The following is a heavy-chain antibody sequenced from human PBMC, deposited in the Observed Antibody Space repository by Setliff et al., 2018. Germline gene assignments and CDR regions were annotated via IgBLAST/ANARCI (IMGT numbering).Heavy chain of an antibody. CDR2: IYVTEST. J-gene: IGHJ4*02. CDR3: AASRAYTGAVEEWFLPKTFDF. V-gene: IGHV4-38-2*01. Sequence: SETLSLTCAVSGYSISSGFSWVWIRQSPGKGLEWIGRIYVTESTKYNPSLKSRVTLSIDTSKNQFSLKLSSVTAADAALYYCAASRAYTGAVEEWFLPKTFDFWGQGSPVTVSS. D-gene: IGHD3-10*01. CDR1: GYSISSGFS.